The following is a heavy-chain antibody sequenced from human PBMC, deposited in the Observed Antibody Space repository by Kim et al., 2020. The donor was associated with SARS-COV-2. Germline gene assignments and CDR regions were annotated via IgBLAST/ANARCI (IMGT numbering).Heavy chain of an antibody. Sequence: GGSLRLSCAASGFTVSNNYMTWVRQAPGKGLEGVSFIYSGGSAYYADSVKGRFTISRDSSKNTLYLQMNSLRAEDTGVYYCAGRDGSGRSDYWGQGTLVIVSS. CDR1: GFTVSNNY. CDR3: AGRDGSGRSDY. V-gene: IGHV3-53*01. D-gene: IGHD3-10*01. CDR2: IYSGGSA. J-gene: IGHJ4*02.